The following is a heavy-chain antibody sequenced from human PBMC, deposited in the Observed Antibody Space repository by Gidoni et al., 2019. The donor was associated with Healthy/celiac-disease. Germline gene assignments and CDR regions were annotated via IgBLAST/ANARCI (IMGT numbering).Heavy chain of an antibody. J-gene: IGHJ6*02. V-gene: IGHV1-69*01. CDR1: GGTFSSYA. Sequence: QVQLVQSGAEAKKPGSSVKVSCKASGGTFSSYAISWVRQAPGQGLEWMGGIIPIFGTANYAQKFQGRVTITADESTSTAYMELSSLRSEDTAVYYCASQEGALDYYYYYGMDVWGQGTTVTVSS. CDR3: ASQEGALDYYYYYGMDV. CDR2: IIPIFGTA. D-gene: IGHD1-26*01.